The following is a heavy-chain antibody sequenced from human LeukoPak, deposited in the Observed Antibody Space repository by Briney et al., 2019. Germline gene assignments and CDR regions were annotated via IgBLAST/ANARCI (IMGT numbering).Heavy chain of an antibody. V-gene: IGHV4-4*07. D-gene: IGHD3-22*01. CDR1: GGSISSYY. CDR2: IYTSGST. CDR3: ARDRGRGYDSSGYYFY. Sequence: PSETLSLTCTVSGGSISSYYWSWIRQPAGKGLEWIGRIYTSGSTNYNPSLKSRVTMSVDTSKNQFSLKLSSVTAADTAVYYCARDRGRGYDSSGYYFYWGQGTLVTVSS. J-gene: IGHJ4*02.